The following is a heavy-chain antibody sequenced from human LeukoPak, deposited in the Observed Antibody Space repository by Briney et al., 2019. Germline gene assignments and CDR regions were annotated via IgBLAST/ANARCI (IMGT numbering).Heavy chain of an antibody. D-gene: IGHD3-10*01. CDR2: ISSSSSYI. V-gene: IGHV3-21*01. CDR1: GFTFSSYS. Sequence: GGSLRLSCAASGFTFSSYSMNWVRQAPGKGLEWVSSISSSSSYIYYADSVKGRFTISRDNAKNSLYLQMNSLRAEDTAVYYCARDFIYGSGSYFPEVPFWFDPWGQGTLVTVSS. J-gene: IGHJ5*02. CDR3: ARDFIYGSGSYFPEVPFWFDP.